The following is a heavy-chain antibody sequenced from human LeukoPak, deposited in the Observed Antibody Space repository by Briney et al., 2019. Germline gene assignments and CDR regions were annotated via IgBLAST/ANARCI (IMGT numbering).Heavy chain of an antibody. V-gene: IGHV1-3*01. D-gene: IGHD3-10*01. CDR1: GYTFASYA. CDR3: ARDRKVRGVIIPDY. CDR2: INVGNGNT. J-gene: IGHJ4*02. Sequence: GASVKVSCKASGYTFASYAMHWVRQAPGQRLEWMGWINVGNGNTNYAQKLQGRVTMTTDTSTSTAYMELRSLRSDDTAVYYCARDRKVRGVIIPDYWGQGTLVTVSS.